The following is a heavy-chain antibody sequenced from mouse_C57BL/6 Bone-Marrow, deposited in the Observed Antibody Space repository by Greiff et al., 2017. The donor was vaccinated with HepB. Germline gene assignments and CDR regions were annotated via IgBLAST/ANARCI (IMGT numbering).Heavy chain of an antibody. CDR2: IDPANGNT. V-gene: IGHV14-3*01. J-gene: IGHJ3*01. CDR3: ARKPPYYYGSSPWFAY. Sequence: EVKLVESVAELVRPGASVKLSCTASGFNIKNTYMHWVKQRPEQGLEWIGRIDPANGNTKYAPKFQGKATITAYTSSNTAYLQLSSLTSEDPAIYYCARKPPYYYGSSPWFAYWGQGTLVTVAA. CDR1: GFNIKNTY. D-gene: IGHD1-1*01.